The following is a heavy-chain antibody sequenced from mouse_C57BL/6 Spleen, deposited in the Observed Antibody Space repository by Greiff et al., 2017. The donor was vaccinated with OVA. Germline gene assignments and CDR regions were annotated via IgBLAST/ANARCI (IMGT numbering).Heavy chain of an antibody. V-gene: IGHV1-61*01. J-gene: IGHJ2*01. Sequence: QVQLQQPGAELVRPGSSVKLSCKASGYTFTSYWMDWVKQRPGQGLEWIGNIYPSDSETHYNQKFKDKATLTVDKSSSTAYMQLSSLTSEDSAVDYCARSSVVAYDYWGQGTTLTVSS. D-gene: IGHD1-1*01. CDR3: ARSSVVAYDY. CDR2: IYPSDSET. CDR1: GYTFTSYW.